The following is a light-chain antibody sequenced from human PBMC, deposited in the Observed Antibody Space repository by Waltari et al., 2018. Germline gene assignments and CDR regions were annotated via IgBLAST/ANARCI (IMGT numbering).Light chain of an antibody. Sequence: EIVMTQFPATLSVSPGERATLSCRASQSVRSNLAWYQQKPGQAPRRLIYAASTRATGIPASFSGSGAGTEFTLTISSLQSEDFAVYYCQQYNNWPLTFGGGTKVEIK. J-gene: IGKJ4*01. CDR2: AAS. CDR1: QSVRSN. CDR3: QQYNNWPLT. V-gene: IGKV3-15*01.